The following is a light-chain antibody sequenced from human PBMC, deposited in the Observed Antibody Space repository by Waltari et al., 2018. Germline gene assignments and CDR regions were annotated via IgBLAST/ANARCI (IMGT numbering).Light chain of an antibody. Sequence: EIVLTQSPATLSLCPGERATLSCRASQSVSSYLAWYQQKPGQAPRLLIYDASNRATGIPARFGGSGSGTDFTLTISSLEPEDFAVYYCQQRINWPITFGVGTKVEIK. J-gene: IGKJ4*01. CDR3: QQRINWPIT. V-gene: IGKV3-11*01. CDR1: QSVSSY. CDR2: DAS.